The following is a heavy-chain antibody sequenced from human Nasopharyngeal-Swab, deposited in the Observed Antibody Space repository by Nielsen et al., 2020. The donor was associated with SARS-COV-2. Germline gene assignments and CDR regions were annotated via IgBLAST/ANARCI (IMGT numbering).Heavy chain of an antibody. D-gene: IGHD5-18*01. Sequence: SVKVSCKASGGTFSSYAISWVRQAPGQGVEWMGRIIPILGIANYAQKLQGRVTINADKSTSTAYMELSSLRSEDTAVYYCARDRVYSYGTYYFDYWGQGTLVTVSS. V-gene: IGHV1-69*10. J-gene: IGHJ4*02. CDR3: ARDRVYSYGTYYFDY. CDR2: IIPILGIA. CDR1: GGTFSSYA.